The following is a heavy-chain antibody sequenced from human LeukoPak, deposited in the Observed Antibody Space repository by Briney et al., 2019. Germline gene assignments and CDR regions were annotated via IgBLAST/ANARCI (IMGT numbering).Heavy chain of an antibody. CDR3: ARAEYQLLFAYYYYYGMDV. Sequence: GGSLRLSCAASGFTFSSYWMSWVRQAPGKGLEWVANIKQDGSEKYYVDSVKGRFTISRDNAKNSLYLQMNSLRAEDTAVYYCARAEYQLLFAYYYYYGMDVWGQGPRSPSP. V-gene: IGHV3-7*01. CDR2: IKQDGSEK. J-gene: IGHJ6*02. D-gene: IGHD2-2*01. CDR1: GFTFSSYW.